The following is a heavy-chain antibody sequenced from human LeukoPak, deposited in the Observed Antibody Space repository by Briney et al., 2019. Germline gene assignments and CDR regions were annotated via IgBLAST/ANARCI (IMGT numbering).Heavy chain of an antibody. D-gene: IGHD5-18*01. CDR3: ARDRSYGSDY. CDR2: ISGSGGST. CDR1: GFTFSSYG. V-gene: IGHV3-23*01. J-gene: IGHJ4*02. Sequence: PGGSLRLSCAASGFTFSSYGMSWVRQAPGKGLEWVSAISGSGGSTYYADSVKGRFTISRDNSKNTLYLQMNSLRAEDTAVYYCARDRSYGSDYWGQGTLVTVSS.